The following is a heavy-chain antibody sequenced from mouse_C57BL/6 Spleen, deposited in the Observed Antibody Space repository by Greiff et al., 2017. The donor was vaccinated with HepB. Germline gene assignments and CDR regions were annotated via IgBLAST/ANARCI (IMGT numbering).Heavy chain of an antibody. D-gene: IGHD2-12*01. V-gene: IGHV1-64*01. J-gene: IGHJ3*01. Sequence: VQLQQPGAELVKPGASVKLSCKASGYTFTSYWMHWVKQRPGQGLEWIGMIHPNSGSTNYNEKFKSKATLTVDKSSSTAYMQLSGLTSVDSAVYYCAKSYSLFAYWGHGTLVTVSA. CDR1: GYTFTSYW. CDR3: AKSYSLFAY. CDR2: IHPNSGST.